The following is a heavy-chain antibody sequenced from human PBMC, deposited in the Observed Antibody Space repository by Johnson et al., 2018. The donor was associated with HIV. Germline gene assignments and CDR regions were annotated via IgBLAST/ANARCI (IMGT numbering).Heavy chain of an antibody. J-gene: IGHJ3*02. CDR3: TTDIPVIVLGGPDI. D-gene: IGHD2-8*02. V-gene: IGHV3-30*04. CDR2: ISYDGSNK. Sequence: QVQLVESGGGVVQPGGSLRLSCAASGFTFSSYAIHWVRQAPGKGLEWVAVISYDGSNKYYADSVKGRFTISRDNSKNTLYLQMNSLKTEDTAVYYCTTDIPVIVLGGPDIWGQGTMVTVSS. CDR1: GFTFSSYA.